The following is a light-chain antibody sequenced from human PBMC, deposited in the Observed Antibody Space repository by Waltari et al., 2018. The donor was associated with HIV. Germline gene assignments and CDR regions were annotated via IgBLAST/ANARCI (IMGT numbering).Light chain of an antibody. CDR2: PTH. Sequence: SELTQDPAVSVALGQTVSITCQGDSLRTYYASWYLQKPGQAPVLVISPTHNRPSGIPDRVSGSSSVNTASLTITGAQAEDEGDYYCNSRDRAGHHVVFGGGTKLTVL. J-gene: IGLJ3*02. CDR1: SLRTYY. V-gene: IGLV3-19*01. CDR3: NSRDRAGHHVV.